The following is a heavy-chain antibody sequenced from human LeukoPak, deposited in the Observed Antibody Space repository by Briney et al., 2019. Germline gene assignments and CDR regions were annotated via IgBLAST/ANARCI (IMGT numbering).Heavy chain of an antibody. Sequence: SETLXXTXTVSGGSISSYYXSWIRQXPGKGLXXXXXIYYSGSTNYNPSLKSRVTISVDTSKNQFSLKLSSVTAADTAVYYCARLDYDILTGYLYWYFDLWGRGTLVTVSS. CDR3: ARLDYDILTGYLYWYFDL. V-gene: IGHV4-59*08. J-gene: IGHJ2*01. D-gene: IGHD3-9*01. CDR2: IYYSGST. CDR1: GGSISSYY.